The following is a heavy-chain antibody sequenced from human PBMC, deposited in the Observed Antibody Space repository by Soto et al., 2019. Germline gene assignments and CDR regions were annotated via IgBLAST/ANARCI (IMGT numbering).Heavy chain of an antibody. D-gene: IGHD3-16*02. V-gene: IGHV6-1*01. CDR1: GDSVSSNSAA. CDR2: TYYRSKWYN. J-gene: IGHJ4*02. Sequence: PSQTLSLTCAISGDSVSSNSAAWNWIRQSPSRGLEWLGRTYYRSKWYNDYAVSVKSRITINPDTSKNQFSLQLNSVTPEDTAVYYCASGRLHLGELSAGGYFDYWGQGTLVTVSS. CDR3: ASGRLHLGELSAGGYFDY.